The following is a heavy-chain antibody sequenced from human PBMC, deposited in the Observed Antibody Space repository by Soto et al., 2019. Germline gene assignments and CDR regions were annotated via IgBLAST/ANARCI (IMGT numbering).Heavy chain of an antibody. J-gene: IGHJ5*02. CDR3: ARDYYGSGSYRGWFDP. V-gene: IGHV4-34*01. Sequence: PSETLSLTCAVYGGSFSGYYWSWIRQPPGKGLEWIGEINHSGSTNYNPSLKSRVTISVDTSKNQFSLKLSSVTAADTAVYYCARDYYGSGSYRGWFDPWGQGTLVTVSS. CDR2: INHSGST. D-gene: IGHD3-10*01. CDR1: GGSFSGYY.